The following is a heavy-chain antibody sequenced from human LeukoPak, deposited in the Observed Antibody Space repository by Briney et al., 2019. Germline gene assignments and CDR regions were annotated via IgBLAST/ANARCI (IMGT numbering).Heavy chain of an antibody. J-gene: IGHJ4*02. D-gene: IGHD3-10*01. V-gene: IGHV3-30*04. CDR2: ISYDGSNK. CDR3: ARDLKLYGSGDLDY. CDR1: GFTFSSYA. Sequence: QPGGSLRLSCAASGFTFSSYAMHWVRPAPGKGLEWVAVISYDGSNKYYADSVKGRFTISRDNSKNTLYLQMNSLRAEDTAVYYCARDLKLYGSGDLDYWGQGTLVTVSS.